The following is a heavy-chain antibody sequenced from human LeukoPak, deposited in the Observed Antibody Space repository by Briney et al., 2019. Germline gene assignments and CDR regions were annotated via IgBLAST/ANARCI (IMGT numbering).Heavy chain of an antibody. CDR3: ARHVLRNTAMAELFDY. Sequence: SETLSLTCAVYGYSISSGYYWGWIRQPPGKGLEWIGSIYHSGSTYYNPSLKSRVTISVDTSKNQFSLKLSSVTAADTAVYYCARHVLRNTAMAELFDYWGQGTLVTVSS. CDR2: IYHSGST. CDR1: GYSISSGYY. V-gene: IGHV4-38-2*01. J-gene: IGHJ4*02. D-gene: IGHD5-18*01.